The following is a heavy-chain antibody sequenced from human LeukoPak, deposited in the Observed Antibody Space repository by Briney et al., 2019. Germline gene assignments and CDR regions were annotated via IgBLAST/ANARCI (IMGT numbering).Heavy chain of an antibody. CDR1: GYKFTDDY. CDR3: APTAEAYTSWWKV. J-gene: IGHJ4*02. CDR2: INPDSGFT. Sequence: AASVKVSCKASGYKFTDDYMHWVRHAPGQGLEFMGWINPDSGFTNYAQKFKGRVTMTRDTSISTAYLEVRSLTSDDTAVYYCAPTAEAYTSWWKVWGQGTLVTVSS. V-gene: IGHV1-2*02. D-gene: IGHD3-16*01.